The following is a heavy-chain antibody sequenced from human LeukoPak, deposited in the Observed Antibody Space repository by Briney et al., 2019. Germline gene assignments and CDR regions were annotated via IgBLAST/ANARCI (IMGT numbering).Heavy chain of an antibody. Sequence: GGCLRLSRAPSLFNFGSQWMSLVRQAPRKGLEWVANIVQYGDDIYYLDSVRGRFTISRDNAKRSLYLPLNGVRPKHAAVYYRVRRYSISCETDFDYWGQGTRVTVSS. J-gene: IGHJ4*02. D-gene: IGHD5/OR15-5a*01. CDR3: VRRYSISCETDFDY. CDR2: IVQYGDDI. CDR1: LFNFGSQW. V-gene: IGHV3-7*01.